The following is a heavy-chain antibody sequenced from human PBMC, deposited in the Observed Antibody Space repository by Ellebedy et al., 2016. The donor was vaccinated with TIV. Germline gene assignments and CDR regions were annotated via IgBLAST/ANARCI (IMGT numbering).Heavy chain of an antibody. V-gene: IGHV4-34*01. CDR3: ARGSGYCGASRCYPIFDY. Sequence: SETLSLXXAVYGGSFSGYYWNWIRQPPGQGLEWIGEINRGGNSNYNPSLKSRVTMSVDTSKNQFSLKLTSVIAADTAVYYCARGSGYCGASRCYPIFDYWGQGSLVAVSS. D-gene: IGHD2-2*01. J-gene: IGHJ4*02. CDR1: GGSFSGYY. CDR2: INRGGNS.